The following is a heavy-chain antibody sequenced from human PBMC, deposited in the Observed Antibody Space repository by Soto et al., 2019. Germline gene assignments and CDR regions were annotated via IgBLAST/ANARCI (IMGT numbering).Heavy chain of an antibody. V-gene: IGHV3-9*02. CDR3: EKDMKWGGMTTIHYFDS. D-gene: IGHD4-17*01. J-gene: IGHJ4*02. Sequence: EVQLVESGGGLVQPGRSLRLSCVASGFTADDYAMHWVRQAPGKGLEWVSGISSNSDTIDYADSVKGRFTISRDNAKNSLFLQMHSLRPEDTALYYCEKDMKWGGMTTIHYFDSWGQGTLVTVSS. CDR1: GFTADDYA. CDR2: ISSNSDTI.